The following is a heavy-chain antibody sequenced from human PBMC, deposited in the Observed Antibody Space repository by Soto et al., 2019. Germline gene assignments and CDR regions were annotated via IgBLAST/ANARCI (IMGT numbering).Heavy chain of an antibody. D-gene: IGHD1-7*01. CDR2: ISGSGGST. V-gene: IGHV3-23*01. CDR1: GFTFSSYA. Sequence: EVQLLESGGGLVQPGGSLRLSCAASGFTFSSYAMSWVRQAPGKGLEWVSAISGSGGSTYYADSVKGRFTISRDNSKNTRYLQMKSLRAEDTAVYYCAKVSEGANWNYLAAFDIWGQGTMVTVSS. J-gene: IGHJ3*02. CDR3: AKVSEGANWNYLAAFDI.